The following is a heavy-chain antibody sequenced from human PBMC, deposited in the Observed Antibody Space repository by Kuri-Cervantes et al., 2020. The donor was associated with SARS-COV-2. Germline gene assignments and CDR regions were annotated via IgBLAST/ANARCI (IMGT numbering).Heavy chain of an antibody. CDR3: ARQKFHYYDSSGYQGATDY. Sequence: SETLSLTCDVSGDSISSTYWSWIRQPPGRGLEWIGFVHYSGTTSYSPSLKSRVTMSVDTSKNHFSLKLSSVTTADTAMYYCARQKFHYYDSSGYQGATDYWGQGTLVTVSS. D-gene: IGHD3-22*01. J-gene: IGHJ4*02. CDR1: GDSISSTY. CDR2: VHYSGTT. V-gene: IGHV4-59*01.